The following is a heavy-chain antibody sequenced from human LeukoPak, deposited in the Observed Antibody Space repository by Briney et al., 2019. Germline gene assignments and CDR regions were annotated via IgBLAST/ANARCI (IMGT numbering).Heavy chain of an antibody. CDR3: KSGGAAPGSFDY. D-gene: IGHD1-26*01. J-gene: IGHJ4*01. CDR2: ISSSGSTI. Sequence: GGSLRLSCAASGFTFSDYYMSWIRQAPGKGLEWVSYISSSGSTIYYADSVKGRFTISRDNAKNSLFLQMNSLGVEDTAVYYCKSGGAAPGSFDYWGHGALVTVSS. V-gene: IGHV3-11*04. CDR1: GFTFSDYY.